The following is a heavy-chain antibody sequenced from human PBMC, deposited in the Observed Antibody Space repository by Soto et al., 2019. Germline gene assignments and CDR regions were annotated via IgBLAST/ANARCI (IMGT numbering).Heavy chain of an antibody. V-gene: IGHV4-34*01. D-gene: IGHD1-7*01. CDR2: INHSGST. Sequence: SETLSLTCAVYGGSFSGYYWSWIRQPPGKGLEWIGEINHSGSTNYNPSLKSRVTISVDTSKNQFSLKLSSVTAADTAVYYCARGGSKNWNYGYYYYYYMDVWGKGTTVTVSS. CDR1: GGSFSGYY. J-gene: IGHJ6*03. CDR3: ARGGSKNWNYGYYYYYYMDV.